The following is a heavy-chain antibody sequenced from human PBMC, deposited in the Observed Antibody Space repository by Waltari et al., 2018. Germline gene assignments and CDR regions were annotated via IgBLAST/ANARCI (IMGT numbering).Heavy chain of an antibody. CDR3: ARDGQYGDYGYYFDY. V-gene: IGHV1-2*02. CDR2: INPNSGGT. D-gene: IGHD4-17*01. Sequence: QVQLVQSGAEVKKPGASVRVSCKASGFTFTAYYIHWVRKAPGHGLEWMGWINPNSGGTNFAQKFQGRVTMTRDTSISTAYMELSRLTSDDTAVYYCARDGQYGDYGYYFDYWGQGTLVTVSS. CDR1: GFTFTAYY. J-gene: IGHJ4*02.